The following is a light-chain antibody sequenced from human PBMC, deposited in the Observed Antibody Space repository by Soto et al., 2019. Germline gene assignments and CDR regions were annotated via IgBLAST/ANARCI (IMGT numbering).Light chain of an antibody. J-gene: IGKJ1*01. CDR3: QQYDTYPWT. Sequence: DIQMTQSPTTLSASMGDRVIITCRASQRMSAWLAWYQQKPGKAPKLLIYDASSLENGVPSRFSGSGSGTEFTLTISSLQPDDFATYYCQQYDTYPWTFGQGTKVDIK. V-gene: IGKV1-5*01. CDR1: QRMSAW. CDR2: DAS.